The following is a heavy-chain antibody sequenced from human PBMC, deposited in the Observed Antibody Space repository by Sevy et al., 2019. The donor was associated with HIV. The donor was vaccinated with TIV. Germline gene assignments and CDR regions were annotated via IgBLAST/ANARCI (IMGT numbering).Heavy chain of an antibody. D-gene: IGHD2-8*01. CDR1: GFTLSDYA. CDR2: IAINGINT. V-gene: IGHV3-23*01. J-gene: IGHJ4*02. Sequence: GGSLRLSCAASGFTLSDYAVNWVRQTPGKGLEWVSTIAINGINTFYANSVKGRFTVSRDSSRSTLHLQINTLRVEDTALYYCARCWPIHFWGQGTLVTVSS. CDR3: ARCWPIHF.